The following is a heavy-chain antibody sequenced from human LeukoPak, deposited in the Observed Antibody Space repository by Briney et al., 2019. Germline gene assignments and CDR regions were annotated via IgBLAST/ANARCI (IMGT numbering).Heavy chain of an antibody. Sequence: PGGSLRLSCAASGFTFDDYAMHWVRQAPGKGLEWVSGISWNSGSIGYADSVKGRFTISRDNAKNSLYLQMNSLRAEDTALYYCAKDRLARYGSGSYFDYWGQGTLVTVSS. CDR2: ISWNSGSI. J-gene: IGHJ4*02. D-gene: IGHD3-10*01. CDR3: AKDRLARYGSGSYFDY. V-gene: IGHV3-9*01. CDR1: GFTFDDYA.